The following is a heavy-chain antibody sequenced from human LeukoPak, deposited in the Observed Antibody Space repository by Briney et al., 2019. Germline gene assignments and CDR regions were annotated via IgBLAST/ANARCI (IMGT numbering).Heavy chain of an antibody. CDR2: IYTSGST. V-gene: IGHV4-61*02. J-gene: IGHJ4*02. D-gene: IGHD3-22*01. CDR3: ARDRFRGYYDY. CDR1: GGSISSGSYY. Sequence: SETLSPTCTVSGGSISSGSYYWSWIRQPAGKGLEWIGRIYTSGSTNYNPSLKSRVTISVDTSKNQFSLKLSSVTAADTAVYYCARDRFRGYYDYWGQGTLVTVSS.